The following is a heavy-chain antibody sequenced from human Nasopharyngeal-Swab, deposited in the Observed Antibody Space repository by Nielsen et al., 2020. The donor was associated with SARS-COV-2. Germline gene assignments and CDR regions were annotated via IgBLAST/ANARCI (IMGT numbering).Heavy chain of an antibody. CDR2: IYYSGST. D-gene: IGHD2-2*01. CDR1: GGSISSGDYY. Sequence: SETLSLTCTVSGGSISSGDYYWSWIRQPPGKGLEWIGYIYYSGSTYYNPSLKSRVTISVDTSKNQFSLKLSSVTAADTAVYYCARGRAVSVVPAAYFDHWGQGTLVTVSS. CDR3: ARGRAVSVVPAAYFDH. V-gene: IGHV4-30-4*08. J-gene: IGHJ4*02.